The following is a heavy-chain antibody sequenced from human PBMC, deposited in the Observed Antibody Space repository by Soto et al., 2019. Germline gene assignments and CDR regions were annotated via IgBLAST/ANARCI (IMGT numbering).Heavy chain of an antibody. CDR3: AKDPVITFGGVIGNDAFDI. D-gene: IGHD3-16*02. J-gene: IGHJ3*02. Sequence: GGSLRLSCAASGFTFSSYAMSWVRQAPGKGLEWVSAISGSGGSTYYADSVKGRFTISRDNSKNTLYLQMNSLRAEDTAVYYCAKDPVITFGGVIGNDAFDIWGQGTMVTVSS. V-gene: IGHV3-23*01. CDR2: ISGSGGST. CDR1: GFTFSSYA.